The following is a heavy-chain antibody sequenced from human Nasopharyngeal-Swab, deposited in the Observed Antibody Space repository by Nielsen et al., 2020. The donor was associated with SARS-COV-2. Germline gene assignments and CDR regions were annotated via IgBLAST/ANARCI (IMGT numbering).Heavy chain of an antibody. CDR1: GFTFSSYS. CDR2: ISSSSSYI. D-gene: IGHD3-3*01. J-gene: IGHJ4*02. Sequence: GGSLRLSCAASGFTFSSYSMNWVRQAPGKGLEWVSSISSSSSYIYYADSVKGRFTISRDNAKNSLYLQMNSLGAEDTAVYYCARDRITIFGVEKPFDYWGQGTLVTVSS. V-gene: IGHV3-21*01. CDR3: ARDRITIFGVEKPFDY.